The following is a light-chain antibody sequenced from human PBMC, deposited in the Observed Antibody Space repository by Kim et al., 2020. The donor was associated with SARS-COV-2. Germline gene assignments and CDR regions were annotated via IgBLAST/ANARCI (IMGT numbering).Light chain of an antibody. J-gene: IGKJ4*02. V-gene: IGKV1D-13*01. Sequence: GDRVTIACRASHDIRCVLVWYQQRLGKAPKLLIHDASSLESGVPSRVGGSGSGTAFTFTISSLQPDDSGSYYCQHFVNYEITF. CDR1: HDIRCV. CDR3: QHFVNYEIT. CDR2: DAS.